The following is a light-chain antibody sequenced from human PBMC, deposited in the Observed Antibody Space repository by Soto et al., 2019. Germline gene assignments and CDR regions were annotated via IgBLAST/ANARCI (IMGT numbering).Light chain of an antibody. Sequence: QSVPTQQPSVSWGPGQRVTSSCTGRSSNIGAGYDVHWYQQLPGRAPKLLIYGNTNGPSGGPDRFSGSKSSTSASLAITGLQAEDEADYYCRSFDSRLSVVCGGGTKLTLL. CDR1: SSNIGAGYD. CDR3: RSFDSRLSVV. CDR2: GNT. J-gene: IGLJ2*01. V-gene: IGLV1-40*01.